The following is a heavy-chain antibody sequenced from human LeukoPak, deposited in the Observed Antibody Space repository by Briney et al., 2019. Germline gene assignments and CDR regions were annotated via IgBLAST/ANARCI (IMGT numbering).Heavy chain of an antibody. D-gene: IGHD3-3*01. V-gene: IGHV3-48*03. CDR3: ARDSIGLFE. Sequence: PGGSLRLSCAASGFTYSSYEMNWVRQAPGKGLEWVSYISGSGSIIYYADSVKGRFTISRDNAKNSLYLQMNSLRAEDTAVYYCARDSIGLFEGGQGTLVTVSS. J-gene: IGHJ4*02. CDR1: GFTYSSYE. CDR2: ISGSGSII.